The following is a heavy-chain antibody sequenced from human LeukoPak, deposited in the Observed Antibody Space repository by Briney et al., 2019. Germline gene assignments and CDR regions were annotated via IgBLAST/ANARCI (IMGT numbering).Heavy chain of an antibody. V-gene: IGHV3-21*01. CDR3: GRGGNGIDI. Sequence: EGSLRLSCVASGFSFSTYAMNWVRQAPGKGLEWVSSISNSGSYIYYADSVKGRFTISRDDAKKSVYLQMNSLRAEDTAVYFCGRGGNGIDIWGQGTTVIVSS. CDR2: ISNSGSYI. D-gene: IGHD2-8*01. J-gene: IGHJ3*02. CDR1: GFSFSTYA.